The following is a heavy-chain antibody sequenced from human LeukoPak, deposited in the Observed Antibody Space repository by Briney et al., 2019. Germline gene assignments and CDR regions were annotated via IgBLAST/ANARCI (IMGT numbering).Heavy chain of an antibody. CDR3: ARVAGGGRRFVARKYNYYGMDV. CDR1: GFSFGTTP. CDR2: IIASGSTT. J-gene: IGHJ6*02. D-gene: IGHD3-3*01. Sequence: QPGGALRLSSASSGFSFGTTPMAWVRQAPGKGPEWVATIIASGSTTSDAESVRGRFTASRDNSKSTLSLQMDSLRVEDTAVYYCARVAGGGRRFVARKYNYYGMDVWGQGTTVIVSS. V-gene: IGHV3-23*01.